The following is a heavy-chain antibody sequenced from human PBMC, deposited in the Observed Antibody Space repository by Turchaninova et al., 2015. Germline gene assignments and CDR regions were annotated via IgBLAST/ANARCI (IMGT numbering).Heavy chain of an antibody. V-gene: IGHV4-39*07. J-gene: IGHJ4*02. CDR3: ARAVRGGNYYLDY. D-gene: IGHD1-26*01. Sequence: SETLSLSCTVSGGSISSSRSYWGLIRQPPGKGLEWIGSIYYSGSTYYNPSLKGRVTISVDTSKNQFSLKLSSVTAADTAVYYCARAVRGGNYYLDYWGQGTLVTVSS. CDR2: IYYSGST. CDR1: GGSISSSRSY.